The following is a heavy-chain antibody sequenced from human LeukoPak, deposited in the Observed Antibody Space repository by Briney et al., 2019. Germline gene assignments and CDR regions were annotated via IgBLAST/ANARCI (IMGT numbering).Heavy chain of an antibody. CDR1: GFIFNKYW. Sequence: TGGSLRLSCAASGFIFNKYWIHWVRQAPGKGLVWVSRINSDGTSTGYADSVKGRFTISRGNAKNTVYLQMESLRAEDAAVYYCARDYGGAQLDYWGQGTLVTVPS. CDR2: INSDGTST. V-gene: IGHV3-74*01. J-gene: IGHJ4*02. CDR3: ARDYGGAQLDY. D-gene: IGHD2-2*01.